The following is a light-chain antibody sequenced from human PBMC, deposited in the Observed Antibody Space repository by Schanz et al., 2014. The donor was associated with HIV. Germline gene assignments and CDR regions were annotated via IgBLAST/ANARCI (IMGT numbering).Light chain of an antibody. CDR3: QSYDSGLRGWV. CDR2: DVN. Sequence: QSALTQPASVSGSPGQSITISCTGTSSDVGVYNYVSWYQHHPGKAPKLMIYDVNNRPSGVSNRFSGSKSGNTASLTISGLQAEDEADYYCQSYDSGLRGWVFGGGTKLTVL. J-gene: IGLJ3*02. CDR1: SSDVGVYNY. V-gene: IGLV2-14*03.